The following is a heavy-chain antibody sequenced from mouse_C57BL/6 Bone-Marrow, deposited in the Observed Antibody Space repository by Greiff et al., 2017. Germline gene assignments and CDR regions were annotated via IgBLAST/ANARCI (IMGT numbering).Heavy chain of an antibody. Sequence: VKLMESGAELVRPGSSVKISCKASGYAFSSYWMNWVKQRPGQGLEWIGQIYPGDGDTNYNGKFKGKATLTADKSSSTAYMQLSSLTSEDSAVYFCAIYYDYDYAMDYWGQGTSVTVSS. V-gene: IGHV1-80*01. CDR3: AIYYDYDYAMDY. D-gene: IGHD2-4*01. CDR1: GYAFSSYW. CDR2: IYPGDGDT. J-gene: IGHJ4*01.